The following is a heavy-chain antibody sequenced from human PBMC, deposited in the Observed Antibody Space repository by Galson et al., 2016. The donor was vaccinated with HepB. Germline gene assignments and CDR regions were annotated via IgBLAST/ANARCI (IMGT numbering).Heavy chain of an antibody. Sequence: SLRLSCAASGFTFSSYSMNWVRQAPGKGLEWVSYISSSSGTIYYADSVKGRFTISRDNAKNSLYLQMNSLRDEDTAVYYCASMPDDYDDYDYFDYWGQGTLVTVSS. CDR2: ISSSSGTI. CDR1: GFTFSSYS. D-gene: IGHD4-17*01. CDR3: ASMPDDYDDYDYFDY. J-gene: IGHJ4*02. V-gene: IGHV3-48*02.